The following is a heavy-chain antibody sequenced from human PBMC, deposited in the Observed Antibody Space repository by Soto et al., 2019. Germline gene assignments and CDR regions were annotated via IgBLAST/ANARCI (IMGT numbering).Heavy chain of an antibody. CDR2: IYYSGTT. D-gene: IGHD3-10*01. Sequence: SETLSLTCTVSGDSISTYDYYWSWFRQPPGEGLQWIGYIYYSGTTFYNPSLKSRITMSMDTSKNQFSLRLSSVTVADTAVYYCARGIGVFDSWGQGTMVTVSS. J-gene: IGHJ4*02. CDR1: GDSISTYDYY. CDR3: ARGIGVFDS. V-gene: IGHV4-30-4*01.